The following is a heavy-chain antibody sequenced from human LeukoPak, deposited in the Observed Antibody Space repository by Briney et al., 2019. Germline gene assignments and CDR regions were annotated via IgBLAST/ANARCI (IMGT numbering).Heavy chain of an antibody. CDR1: GFTFSDYA. V-gene: IGHV3-30-3*01. CDR2: ISYDGFNE. CDR3: ARPPYPAVTTYFFDY. J-gene: IGHJ4*02. D-gene: IGHD4-17*01. Sequence: GGSLRLSCAASGFTFSDYALHWVRQAPGKGLEWMAVISYDGFNEYYADSVKGRFTISRDNSTNTPYLQMNSLRVEDTAVYYCARPPYPAVTTYFFDYWGQGTLVTVSS.